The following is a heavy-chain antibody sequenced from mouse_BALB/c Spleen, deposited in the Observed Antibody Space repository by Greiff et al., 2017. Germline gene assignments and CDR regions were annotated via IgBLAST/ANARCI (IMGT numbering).Heavy chain of an antibody. CDR1: GFTFSSFG. V-gene: IGHV5-17*02. J-gene: IGHJ3*01. Sequence: EVMLVESGGGLVQPGGSRKLSCAASGFTFSSFGMHWVRQAPEKGLEWVAYISSGSSTIYYADTVKGRFTISRDNPKNTLFLQMTSLRSEGTAMYYCARSGGYGYPWFAYWGQGTLVTVSA. CDR2: ISSGSSTI. CDR3: ARSGGYGYPWFAY. D-gene: IGHD2-2*01.